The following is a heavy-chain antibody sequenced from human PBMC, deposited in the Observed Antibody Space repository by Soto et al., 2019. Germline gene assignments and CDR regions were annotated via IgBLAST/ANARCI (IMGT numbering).Heavy chain of an antibody. V-gene: IGHV1-3*01. CDR1: GYTFTSYA. CDR2: INAGNGNT. Sequence: ASVKVSCKASGYTFTSYAMHWVRQAPGQRLEWMGWINAGNGNTKYSQKFQGRVTITRDTSASTAYMELSSLRSEDTAVYYCARDGGYYDSSGLGYWGRGTLVTVSS. CDR3: ARDGGYYDSSGLGY. D-gene: IGHD3-22*01. J-gene: IGHJ4*02.